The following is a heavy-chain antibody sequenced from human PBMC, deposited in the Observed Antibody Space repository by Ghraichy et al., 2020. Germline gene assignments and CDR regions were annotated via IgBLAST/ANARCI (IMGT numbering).Heavy chain of an antibody. CDR1: GFIFSNYA. CDR3: AKDPNGDYIGAFDF. V-gene: IGHV3-23*01. D-gene: IGHD4-17*01. CDR2: IRGGGGST. J-gene: IGHJ3*01. Sequence: SCAASGFIFSNYAMIWVRQAPGKGLEWVSAIRGGGGSTFYADSVKGRFTVSRDNSKNTLYLQMSSLRADDTATYYCAKDPNGDYIGAFDFWGQGTMVTVSS.